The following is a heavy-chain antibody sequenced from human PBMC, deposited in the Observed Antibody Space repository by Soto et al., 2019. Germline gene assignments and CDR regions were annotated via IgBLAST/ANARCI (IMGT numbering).Heavy chain of an antibody. Sequence: GGSLRLSCAASGFTFDDYAMHWVRQAPGKGLEWVSGISWNSGSIGYADSVKGRFTISRDNAKNSLYLQMNSLRAEDTALYYCAKDMAAVAPYYYYGMDVWGQGTTVTVSS. D-gene: IGHD6-19*01. CDR2: ISWNSGSI. J-gene: IGHJ6*02. V-gene: IGHV3-9*01. CDR3: AKDMAAVAPYYYYGMDV. CDR1: GFTFDDYA.